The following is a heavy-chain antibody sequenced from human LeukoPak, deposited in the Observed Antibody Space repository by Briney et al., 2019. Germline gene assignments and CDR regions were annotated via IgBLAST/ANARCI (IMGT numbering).Heavy chain of an antibody. CDR2: IKQDGSEK. J-gene: IGHJ3*02. CDR3: ARDFICSSTSCYHTDAFDI. Sequence: PGGSLRLSCAASGFTFSSYWMSWVRQAPGKGLEWVANIKQDGSEKYYVDSVKGRFTISRDNAKNSLYLQMNSLRAEDTAVYYCARDFICSSTSCYHTDAFDIWGQGTMVTVSS. V-gene: IGHV3-7*01. CDR1: GFTFSSYW. D-gene: IGHD2-2*01.